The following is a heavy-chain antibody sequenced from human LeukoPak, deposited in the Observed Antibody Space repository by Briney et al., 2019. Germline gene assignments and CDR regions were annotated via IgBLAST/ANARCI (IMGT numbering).Heavy chain of an antibody. J-gene: IGHJ4*02. Sequence: GASLKISCKGSEYIFTRYWIGWVRPMPGKGLEWMGIIYPDDSDTRYSPSFQGQVTISADKSINTAYLQWSRLKASDTAIYYCARQGYSSSRDFWGQGTLVTVSS. D-gene: IGHD6-13*01. V-gene: IGHV5-51*01. CDR3: ARQGYSSSRDF. CDR1: EYIFTRYW. CDR2: IYPDDSDT.